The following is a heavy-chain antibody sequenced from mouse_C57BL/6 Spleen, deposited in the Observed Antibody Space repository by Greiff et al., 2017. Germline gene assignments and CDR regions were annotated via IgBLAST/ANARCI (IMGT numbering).Heavy chain of an antibody. J-gene: IGHJ4*01. D-gene: IGHD3-2*02. V-gene: IGHV2-5*01. Sequence: QVHVKQSGPGLVQPSQSLSITCTVSGFSLTSYGVHWVRQSPGKGLEWLGVIWRGGSTEYNADFMSRLSITKDNSKRQVFFKMNSLQADDTAIYYCAKNRQLRLRAMDYWGQGTSVTVSS. CDR1: GFSLTSYG. CDR3: AKNRQLRLRAMDY. CDR2: IWRGGST.